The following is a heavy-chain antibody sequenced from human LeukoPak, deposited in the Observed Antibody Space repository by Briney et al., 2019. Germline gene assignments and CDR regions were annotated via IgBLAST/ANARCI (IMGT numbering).Heavy chain of an antibody. CDR1: GYTFTGYY. Sequence: ASVKVSCKASGYTFTGYYMHWVRQAPGQGLEWMGWINPNSGGTNYAQKFQGRVTMTRDTSISTAYMELSRLRSDDTAVYYCARDRGGIAVAGTAHWGQGTLVTVSS. D-gene: IGHD6-19*01. V-gene: IGHV1-2*02. J-gene: IGHJ4*02. CDR3: ARDRGGIAVAGTAH. CDR2: INPNSGGT.